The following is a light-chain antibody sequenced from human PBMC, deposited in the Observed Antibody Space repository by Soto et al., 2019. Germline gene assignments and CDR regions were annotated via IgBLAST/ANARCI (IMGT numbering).Light chain of an antibody. Sequence: QSALTQPASVSGSPGQSITISCTGTSSDVGGYNYLSWYQQHPGKAPKLMIYDVSNRPSGVSNRFSGSKSGNTASLTISGLQAEDEADYYCSSYTSSITHVFGTGTKLT. CDR3: SSYTSSITHV. J-gene: IGLJ1*01. CDR2: DVS. V-gene: IGLV2-14*01. CDR1: SSDVGGYNY.